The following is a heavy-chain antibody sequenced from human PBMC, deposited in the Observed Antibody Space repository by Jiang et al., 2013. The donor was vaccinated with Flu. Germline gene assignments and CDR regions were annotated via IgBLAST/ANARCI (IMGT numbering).Heavy chain of an antibody. Sequence: GAEVKKPGESLKISCKGSGYSFINSWISWVRQMPGKGLEWMGIIYPGDSDTRYSPSFQGQVTISADKSISTAYLQWSSLKASDTAMYYCARDRGYSSGWYDYWGQGTLVTVSS. D-gene: IGHD6-19*01. V-gene: IGHV5-51*03. CDR1: GYSFINSW. CDR3: ARDRGYSSGWYDY. J-gene: IGHJ4*02. CDR2: IYPGDSDT.